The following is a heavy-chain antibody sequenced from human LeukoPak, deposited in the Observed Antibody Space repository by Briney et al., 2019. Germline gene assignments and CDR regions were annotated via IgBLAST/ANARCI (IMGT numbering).Heavy chain of an antibody. V-gene: IGHV1-18*01. CDR1: GYTFTTYG. J-gene: IGHJ4*02. CDR3: ARDLTGAVAGTFDY. CDR2: ISPYNGNT. Sequence: GASVKVSCKASGYTFTTYGISWVRQAPGQGLEWMGWISPYNGNTNYAQKLQGRLTMTTDTSTSTAYMELRSLRSDDTAVYYCARDLTGAVAGTFDYSGQGTLVTVSS. D-gene: IGHD6-19*01.